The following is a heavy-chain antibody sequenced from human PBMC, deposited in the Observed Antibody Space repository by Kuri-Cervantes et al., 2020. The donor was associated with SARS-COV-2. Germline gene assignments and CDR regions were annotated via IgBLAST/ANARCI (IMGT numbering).Heavy chain of an antibody. CDR2: IWYDGSNK. V-gene: IGHV3-33*01. Sequence: GGSLRLSCAASGFTFSSYAMHWVRQAPGKGLEWVAVIWYDGSNKYHADSVKGRFTISRDDSNNTLYLQMNSLRAEDTAVYYCARVEMATQIDYWGQGTLVTVSS. D-gene: IGHD5-24*01. J-gene: IGHJ4*02. CDR3: ARVEMATQIDY. CDR1: GFTFSSYA.